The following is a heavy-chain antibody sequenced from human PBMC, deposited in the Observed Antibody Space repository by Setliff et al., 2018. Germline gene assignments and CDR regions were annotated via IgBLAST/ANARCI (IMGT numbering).Heavy chain of an antibody. D-gene: IGHD5-18*01. V-gene: IGHV4-61*09. CDR1: GGSISSGSDY. CDR2: IYTRGST. CDR3: ARQVDTPMAPIDY. J-gene: IGHJ4*02. Sequence: PSETLSLTCSVSGGSISSGSDYWTWIRQPAGKGLEWIGHIYTRGSTIYNPSLKSRVTISVDTPKNQFSLKLSSVTAADSAIYYCARQVDTPMAPIDYWGQGTLVTVSS.